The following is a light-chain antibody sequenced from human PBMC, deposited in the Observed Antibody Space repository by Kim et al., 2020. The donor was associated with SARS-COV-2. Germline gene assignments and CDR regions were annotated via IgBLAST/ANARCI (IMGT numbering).Light chain of an antibody. J-gene: IGLJ3*02. Sequence: GQRVTMSCSGSSSNIERNYVYWYQQVPGTAPKVLIYRSNQRSSGVPDRFSGSKSGTSASLAISGLRSEDEADYYCAAWDDSLSGRVFGGGTKLTVL. CDR3: AAWDDSLSGRV. CDR2: RSN. V-gene: IGLV1-47*01. CDR1: SSNIERNY.